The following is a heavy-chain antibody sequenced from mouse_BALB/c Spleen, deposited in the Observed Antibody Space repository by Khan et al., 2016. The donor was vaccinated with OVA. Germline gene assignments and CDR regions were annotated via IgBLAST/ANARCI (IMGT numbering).Heavy chain of an antibody. CDR1: GYSITRDYA. V-gene: IGHV3-2*02. CDR2: ITNSGST. J-gene: IGHJ4*01. D-gene: IGHD4-1*01. Sequence: EVKLEESGPGLVKPSQSLSLTCTVTGYSITRDYAWNWIRQFPGNKLEWMGYITNSGSTNYNPSLKSRISITRDTSKNQFVLQLNSVTTEDTATYYCASELGRYYAMDYWGQGTSVTVSS. CDR3: ASELGRYYAMDY.